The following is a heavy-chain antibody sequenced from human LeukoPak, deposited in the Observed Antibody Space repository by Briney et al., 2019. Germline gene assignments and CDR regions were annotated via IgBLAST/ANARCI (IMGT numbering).Heavy chain of an antibody. Sequence: GGSLRLSCAASGFTFSSHAMNWVRQDPGKGLEWVSVITATGDVTKYADSVKGRFTISRDNSKNTLYLQMNSLRAEDTAVYYCARDRTSSSWPYMDGWGKGNPVTVSS. CDR3: ARDRTSSSWPYMDG. J-gene: IGHJ6*03. CDR1: GFTFSSHA. CDR2: ITATGDVT. D-gene: IGHD6-6*01. V-gene: IGHV3-23*01.